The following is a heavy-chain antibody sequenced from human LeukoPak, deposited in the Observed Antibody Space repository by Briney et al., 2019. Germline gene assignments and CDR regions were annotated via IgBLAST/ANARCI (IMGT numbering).Heavy chain of an antibody. CDR2: IYYSGST. J-gene: IGHJ4*02. CDR3: VRHSSDWSFDY. Sequence: SETLSLTCTVSGDSISYYYWSWIRQPPGKGLEWIGYIYYSGSTNYNPSLKSRVTISVDTSKNQFSLKLSSVTAADTAVFYCVRHSSDWSFDYWGQGTLVTVSS. D-gene: IGHD6-19*01. V-gene: IGHV4-59*08. CDR1: GDSISYYY.